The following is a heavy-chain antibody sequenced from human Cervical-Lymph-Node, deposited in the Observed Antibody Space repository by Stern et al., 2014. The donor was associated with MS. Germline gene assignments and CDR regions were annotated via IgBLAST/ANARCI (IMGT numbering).Heavy chain of an antibody. D-gene: IGHD7-27*01. CDR1: GFSFRSYG. V-gene: IGHV3-33*01. CDR3: VDL. CDR2: ISFEGTNE. Sequence: VQLVESGGGVVQPGKSLRLSCAASGFSFRSYGMHWVRQAPGKGLDWVATISFEGTNEDYAESMKGRFTISRDNSKNTLYLQMNSLRAEDTAVNWGVDLWGQGTLVTVSS. J-gene: IGHJ5*02.